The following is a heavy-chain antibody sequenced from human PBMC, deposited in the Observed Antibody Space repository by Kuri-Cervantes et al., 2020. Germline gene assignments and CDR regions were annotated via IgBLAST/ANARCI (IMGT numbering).Heavy chain of an antibody. CDR2: INSDGSST. V-gene: IGHV3-74*01. Sequence: GGSLRLSCAASGFTFSSYWMHWVRQAPGKELVWVSRINSDGSSTSYADSVKGRFTISRDNAKNTLYLQMNSLRAEDTAVYYCAKGPGGSSSGWYVGIDWGQGTLVTVSS. CDR3: AKGPGGSSSGWYVGID. J-gene: IGHJ4*02. D-gene: IGHD6-19*01. CDR1: GFTFSSYW.